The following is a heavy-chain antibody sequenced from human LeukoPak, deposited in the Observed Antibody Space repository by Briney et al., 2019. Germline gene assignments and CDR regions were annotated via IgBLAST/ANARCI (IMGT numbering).Heavy chain of an antibody. J-gene: IGHJ6*03. CDR3: TTGPGYYYYYMDV. Sequence: PGGSLRLSCAASGFTFSNAWMSWVRQAPGKGLEWVGRIKSKTDGGTTDYAAPVKGRFTISRDDSKNTLYLQMNSLKTEDTAVYYCTTGPGYYYYYMDVWGKGTTVTISS. CDR2: IKSKTDGGTT. CDR1: GFTFSNAW. V-gene: IGHV3-15*01.